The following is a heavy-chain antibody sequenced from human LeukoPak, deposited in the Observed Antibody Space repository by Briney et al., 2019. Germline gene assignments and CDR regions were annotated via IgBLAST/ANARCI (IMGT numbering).Heavy chain of an antibody. J-gene: IGHJ4*02. Sequence: SETLSLTCTVSGGSISSGGYYWSWIRQHPGKGLKWIGCIYYSGTTYYHPSLTSRVAISVDTSKNQFSLKLSSVTAADTAVYYCARSGTVTTWNYWGQGALVTVSS. CDR1: GGSISSGGYY. CDR3: ARSGTVTTWNY. V-gene: IGHV4-31*03. CDR2: IYYSGTT. D-gene: IGHD4-17*01.